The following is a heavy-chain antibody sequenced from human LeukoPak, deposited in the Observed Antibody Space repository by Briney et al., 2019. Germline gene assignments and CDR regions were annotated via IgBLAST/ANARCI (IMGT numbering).Heavy chain of an antibody. CDR2: ISGSGGST. Sequence: GGSLRLSCAASGLTFSSYAMSWVRQAPGKGLDWVSAISGSGGSTYYADSVKGRFTISRDNSKNTLYLQMNSLRAEDTAVYYCAKAPHIVVVTAIQFYFDYWGQGTLVTVSS. J-gene: IGHJ4*02. V-gene: IGHV3-23*01. CDR1: GLTFSSYA. D-gene: IGHD2-21*02. CDR3: AKAPHIVVVTAIQFYFDY.